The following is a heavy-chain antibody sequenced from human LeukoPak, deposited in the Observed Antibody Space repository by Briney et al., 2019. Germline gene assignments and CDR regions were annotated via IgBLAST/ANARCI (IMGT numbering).Heavy chain of an antibody. CDR3: AKDHNGSGSYYYYYYYGMDV. D-gene: IGHD3-10*01. V-gene: IGHV3-30*18. Sequence: PGRSLRLSCAASGFTFSSYGMHWVRQAPGKGLEWVAVISYDGSNKYYADSVKGRFTISRDNSKNTLYMKMNSLRAEDTAVYYCAKDHNGSGSYYYYYYYGMDVWGQGTTVTVSS. CDR2: ISYDGSNK. J-gene: IGHJ6*02. CDR1: GFTFSSYG.